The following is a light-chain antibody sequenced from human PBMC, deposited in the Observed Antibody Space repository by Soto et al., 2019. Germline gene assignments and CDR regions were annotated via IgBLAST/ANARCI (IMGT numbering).Light chain of an antibody. CDR1: SSNIGANT. J-gene: IGLJ1*01. CDR3: ATWDDSLNGYV. V-gene: IGLV1-44*01. CDR2: GNN. Sequence: QSVLTQPPSASGTPGQRVTISCSGSSSNIGANTVTWYQQLPGTAPKLLIFGNNHRPSGVPDRFSGSKSGTSGSLAISGLQSEDEADYYCATWDDSLNGYVFGAGTRSPS.